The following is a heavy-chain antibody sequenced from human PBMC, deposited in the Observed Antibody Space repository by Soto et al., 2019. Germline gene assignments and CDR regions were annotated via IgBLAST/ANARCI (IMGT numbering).Heavy chain of an antibody. CDR2: ISGSGGST. V-gene: IGHV3-23*01. CDR1: GFTFSSYA. J-gene: IGHJ4*02. CDR3: AKFSAPGVGATDY. D-gene: IGHD1-26*01. Sequence: PGGSLRLSCAASGFTFSSYAMSWVRQAPGKGLEWVSAISGSGGSTYYADSVKGRFTISRDNSKNKLYLQMNSLRAEDTAVYYCAKFSAPGVGATDYWGQGTLVTVSS.